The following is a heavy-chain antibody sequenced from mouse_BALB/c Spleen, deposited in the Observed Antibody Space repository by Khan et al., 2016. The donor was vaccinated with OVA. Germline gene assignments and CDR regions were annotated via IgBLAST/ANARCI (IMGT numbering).Heavy chain of an antibody. CDR3: ARGNYYGYYFDY. D-gene: IGHD1-1*01. V-gene: IGHV3-2*02. CDR2: ISYSGVT. CDR1: GYSITSGYA. J-gene: IGHJ2*01. Sequence: QLEESGPGLVKPSQSPSLTCTVTGYSITSGYAWNWIRQFPGNKLEWMGYISYSGVTSYTPSLKSRISITRDTSKNQFFLQLTSVTTEDTATYYCARGNYYGYYFDYWGQGTTLTVSS.